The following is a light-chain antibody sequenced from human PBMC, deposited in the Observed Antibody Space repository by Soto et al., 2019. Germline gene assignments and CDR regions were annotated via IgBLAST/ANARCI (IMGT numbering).Light chain of an antibody. CDR3: QHYSSSPPAIT. V-gene: IGKV3-20*01. J-gene: IGKJ5*01. Sequence: ESVLTHSPGTLSLSPGERATLSCRASQSVTSGYLAWYQQQPNQAPRLLIYGASYRATGIPDRFSGGGSGTDFTLTISRLEPEDFAVYYCQHYSSSPPAITFGQGTRLEIK. CDR2: GAS. CDR1: QSVTSGY.